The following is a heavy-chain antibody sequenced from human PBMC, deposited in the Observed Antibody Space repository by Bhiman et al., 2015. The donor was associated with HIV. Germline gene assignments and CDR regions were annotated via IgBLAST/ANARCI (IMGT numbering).Heavy chain of an antibody. CDR1: GFTFSNAW. CDR2: IKSKTDGGTT. D-gene: IGHD5-12*01. V-gene: IGHV3-15*01. Sequence: EVQLVESGGGLVKPGGSLRLSCAASGFTFSNAWMSWVRQAPGKGLEWVGRIKSKTDGGTTDYAAPVKGRFTISRDDSENTLFLQMNSLKTEDTAVYYCTTAPRPWGYDYVGWGQGTLVTVSS. J-gene: IGHJ4*02. CDR3: TTAPRPWGYDYVG.